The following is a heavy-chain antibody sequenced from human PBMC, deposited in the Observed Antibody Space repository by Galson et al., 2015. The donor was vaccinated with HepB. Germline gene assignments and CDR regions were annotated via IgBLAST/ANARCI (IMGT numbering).Heavy chain of an antibody. CDR3: ARDVWFGEPYRYYFDY. CDR2: IYYSGST. CDR1: GGSISSGGYY. J-gene: IGHJ4*02. D-gene: IGHD3-10*01. Sequence: LSLTCTVSGGSISSGGYYWSWIRQHPGKGLEWIGYIYYSGSTYYNPSLKSRVTISVDTSKNQFSLKLSSVTAADTAVYYCARDVWFGEPYRYYFDYWGQGTLVTVSS. V-gene: IGHV4-31*03.